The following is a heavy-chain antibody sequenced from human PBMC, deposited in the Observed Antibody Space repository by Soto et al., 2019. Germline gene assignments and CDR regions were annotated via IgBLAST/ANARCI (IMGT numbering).Heavy chain of an antibody. V-gene: IGHV5-51*01. D-gene: IGHD6-19*01. CDR2: IFPGDSET. CDR1: GYNFANYW. J-gene: IGHJ3*01. Sequence: LKISCQGSGYNFANYWIGWVRQMPGKGLECMGMIFPGDSETKYSLSLQGQVSISADKSISTAYLQWSTLKASDTAMYYCAAGYSTGLDGFDVWGQGTMVTVSS. CDR3: AAGYSTGLDGFDV.